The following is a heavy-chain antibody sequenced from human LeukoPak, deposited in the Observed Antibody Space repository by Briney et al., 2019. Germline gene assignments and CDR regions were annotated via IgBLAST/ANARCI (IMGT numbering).Heavy chain of an antibody. CDR3: ASLPSSGWYVSGNDF. CDR1: GFIFSSYE. Sequence: GSLSLSCAVSGFIFSSYEMNWVRQAPGKGLEWVSYISSGGGTIYYADSVKGRFTVSRDNGKYSLYLQMNSLRAEDTAVYYCASLPSSGWYVSGNDFWGQGTLVTVSS. CDR2: ISSGGGTI. V-gene: IGHV3-48*03. D-gene: IGHD6-19*01. J-gene: IGHJ4*02.